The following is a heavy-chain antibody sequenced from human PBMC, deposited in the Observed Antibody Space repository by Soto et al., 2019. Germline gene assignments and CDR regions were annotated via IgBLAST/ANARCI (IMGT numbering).Heavy chain of an antibody. CDR3: APGRGGGGY. V-gene: IGHV3-53*01. CDR1: GFTVSNNY. D-gene: IGHD3-10*01. CDR2: IYSGGYT. J-gene: IGHJ4*02. Sequence: EVQLVESGGGLIQPGGSLRLSCAVSGFTVSNNYMSWVRQAPGKGLEGVSVIYSGGYTAYGDSVKGRFTISRDNSKNTLYLKMNSGGAAGPAVYSGAPGRGGGGYWGQGTLVTVSS.